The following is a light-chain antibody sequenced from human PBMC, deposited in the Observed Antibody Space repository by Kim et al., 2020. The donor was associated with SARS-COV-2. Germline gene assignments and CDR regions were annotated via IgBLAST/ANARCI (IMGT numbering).Light chain of an antibody. CDR1: RLRNYS. J-gene: IGLJ2*01. V-gene: IGLV3-19*01. Sequence: LGRTARIKCQGERLRNYSASWYQQKPGQAPVLVIYGKNIRHSGIPDRFSGSSSGSTASLTITGAQAEDEADYYCNSRDSSGNHLVVFGGGTQLTVL. CDR3: NSRDSSGNHLVV. CDR2: GKN.